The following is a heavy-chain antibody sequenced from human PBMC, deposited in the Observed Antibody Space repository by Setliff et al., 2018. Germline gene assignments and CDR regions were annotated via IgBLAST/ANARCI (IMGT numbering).Heavy chain of an antibody. Sequence: GGSLRLSCAASGFTFSSYSMNWVRQAPGKGLEWVSSISSSSSYIYYADSVEGRFTISRDNAKNSLYLQMNSLRAEDTAVYYCARDRSPGTTGETDYWGQGTLVTVSS. CDR2: ISSSSSYI. D-gene: IGHD1-1*01. J-gene: IGHJ4*02. CDR3: ARDRSPGTTGETDY. V-gene: IGHV3-21*01. CDR1: GFTFSSYS.